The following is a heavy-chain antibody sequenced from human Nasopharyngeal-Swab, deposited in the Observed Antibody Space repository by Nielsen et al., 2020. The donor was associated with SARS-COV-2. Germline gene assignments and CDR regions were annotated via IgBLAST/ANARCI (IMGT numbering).Heavy chain of an antibody. V-gene: IGHV1-69*13. D-gene: IGHD6-13*01. Sequence: SVKVSCKASGGTFSSYAISWVRQAPGQGLEWMGGIIPIFGTANYAQKFQGRVTITADESTSTAYMELSSLRSEDTAVYHCATIAAAGMEAFDYWGQGTLVTVSS. CDR3: ATIAAAGMEAFDY. CDR2: IIPIFGTA. CDR1: GGTFSSYA. J-gene: IGHJ4*02.